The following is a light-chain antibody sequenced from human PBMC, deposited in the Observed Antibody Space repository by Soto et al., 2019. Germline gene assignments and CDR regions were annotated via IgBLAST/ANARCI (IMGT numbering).Light chain of an antibody. J-gene: IGKJ5*01. CDR3: QQYGNSPLVT. CDR2: GAS. Sequence: EIVLTQSPGTLSLSPGERATLSCRASQSVSSSYLAWYQQKPGQAPRLLIYGASTRATGIPDRFSGSGSGTDFSLTTSRLEPEDFAVYYCQQYGNSPLVTFGQGTRLEMK. CDR1: QSVSSSY. V-gene: IGKV3-20*01.